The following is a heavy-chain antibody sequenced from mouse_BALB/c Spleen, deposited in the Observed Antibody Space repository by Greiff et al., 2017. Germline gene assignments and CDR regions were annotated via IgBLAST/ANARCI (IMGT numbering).Heavy chain of an antibody. CDR2: ISSGGGST. CDR3: ARHPPTATWFAY. J-gene: IGHJ3*01. Sequence: EVKLMESGGGLVKPGGSLKLSCAASGFAFSSYDMSWVRQTPEKRLEWFAYISSGGGSTYYPDTVKGRFTISRDNAKNTLYLQMSSLKSEDTAMYYCARHPPTATWFAYWGQGTLVTVSA. D-gene: IGHD1-2*01. V-gene: IGHV5-12-1*01. CDR1: GFAFSSYD.